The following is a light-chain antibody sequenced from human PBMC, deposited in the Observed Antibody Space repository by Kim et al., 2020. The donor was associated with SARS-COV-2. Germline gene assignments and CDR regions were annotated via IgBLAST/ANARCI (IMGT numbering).Light chain of an antibody. V-gene: IGKV3-20*01. Sequence: LPPGEGATVSCRASQTLNTRDIAWYQQRPGQAPRLLISCASTRATGIPDRFSGSGSATDFALTISSLEPEDFAVYYCQQYETSANTFGQGTRVEF. CDR2: CAS. CDR1: QTLNTRD. CDR3: QQYETSANT. J-gene: IGKJ2*01.